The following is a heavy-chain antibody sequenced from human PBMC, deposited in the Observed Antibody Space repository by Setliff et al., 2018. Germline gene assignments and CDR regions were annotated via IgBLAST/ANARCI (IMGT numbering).Heavy chain of an antibody. CDR1: GYTFTTYG. Sequence: SVKVSCKASGYTFTTYGIIWVRQAPGQGLEWMGGTIPMFGTTEYAQKFQGRLTIITDESTNTAFMQLSSLRSDDTAVYYCVREGVDRRSSTDYRYYMDVWGKGTTVTVSS. CDR2: TIPMFGTT. D-gene: IGHD6-6*01. V-gene: IGHV1-69*05. CDR3: VREGVDRRSSTDYRYYMDV. J-gene: IGHJ6*03.